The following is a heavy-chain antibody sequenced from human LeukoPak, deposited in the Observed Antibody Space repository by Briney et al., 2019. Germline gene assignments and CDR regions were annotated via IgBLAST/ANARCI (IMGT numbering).Heavy chain of an antibody. CDR2: ISGSGGST. Sequence: GGSLRLSCAASGFTFRSYAMSWVRQAPGKGLEWVSAISGSGGSTFYADSVKGRFTISRDNSKNTLYLQMNSLRAEDTAVYYCATSTGSGRVDFDIWGQGTMVTVSS. V-gene: IGHV3-23*01. J-gene: IGHJ3*02. CDR1: GFTFRSYA. CDR3: ATSTGSGRVDFDI. D-gene: IGHD3-10*01.